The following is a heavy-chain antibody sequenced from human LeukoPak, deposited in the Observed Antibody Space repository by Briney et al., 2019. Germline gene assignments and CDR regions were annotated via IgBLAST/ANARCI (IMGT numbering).Heavy chain of an antibody. CDR2: ISAYNGNT. CDR1: GYTFTSYG. CDR3: ARTPPAFWDTAMVRSGMSDY. J-gene: IGHJ4*02. Sequence: ASVKVSCKASGYTFTSYGISWVRQAPGQGLEWMGWISAYNGNTNYAQKLQGRVTMTTDTSTSTAYMELRSLRSDDTAVYYCARTPPAFWDTAMVRSGMSDYWGQGTLVTVSS. D-gene: IGHD5-18*01. V-gene: IGHV1-18*01.